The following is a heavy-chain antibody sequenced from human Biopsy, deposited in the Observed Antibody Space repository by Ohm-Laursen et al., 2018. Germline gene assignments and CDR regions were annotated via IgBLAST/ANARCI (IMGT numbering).Heavy chain of an antibody. CDR3: ATKLTGYFHH. Sequence: SVKVSCKTPGGTFSNYGVNWVRQAPGQGLEWLGGNIPILGTGNYAQKFQDRVTVAADTSTSTATMELRSLRSDDTAVYYCATKLTGYFHHWGQGTLVSVSS. D-gene: IGHD3-9*01. CDR1: GGTFSNYG. J-gene: IGHJ1*01. CDR2: NIPILGTG. V-gene: IGHV1-69*06.